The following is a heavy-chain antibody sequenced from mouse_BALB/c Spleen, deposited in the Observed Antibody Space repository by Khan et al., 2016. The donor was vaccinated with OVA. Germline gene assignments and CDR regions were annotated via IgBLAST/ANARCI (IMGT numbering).Heavy chain of an antibody. J-gene: IGHJ3*01. V-gene: IGHV5-6*01. CDR2: VSSGGHYT. CDR1: GFTFSTYG. CDR3: ARIAYYYDSEGFAY. Sequence: EVQVVESGGDLVKPGGSLKLSCAASGFTFSTYGMSWVRQTPDKRLEWVATVSSGGHYTYYPDTVKGRFTISRDNVKNTLYLQMSSLKSEDTAMFYCARIAYYYDSEGFAYWGQGTLVTVSA. D-gene: IGHD1-1*01.